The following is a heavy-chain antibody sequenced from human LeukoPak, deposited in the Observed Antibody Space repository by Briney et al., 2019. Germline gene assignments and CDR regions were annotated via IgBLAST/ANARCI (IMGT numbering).Heavy chain of an antibody. CDR1: GYTLTKLS. D-gene: IGHD4-17*01. V-gene: IGHV1-46*01. CDR2: INPSGGST. CDR3: ARAYGAKSYNWFDP. J-gene: IGHJ5*02. Sequence: ASVKVSCKVSGYTLTKLSMHWVRQAPGQGLEWMGIINPSGGSTSYAQKFQGRVTMTRDMSTSTVYMELSSLRSEDTAVYYCARAYGAKSYNWFDPWGQGTLVTVSS.